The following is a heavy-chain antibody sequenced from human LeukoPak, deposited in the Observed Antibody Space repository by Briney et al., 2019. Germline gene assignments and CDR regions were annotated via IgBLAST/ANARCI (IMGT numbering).Heavy chain of an antibody. Sequence: SETLSLTCAVYGGSFSGYYWSWLRQPPGKGLEGMGEINHSGSTNYNPSLKSRVTISVDTSKNQFSLKLSSVTAADTAVYYCARKGTFIVVVPAATTRQNWFDPWGQGTLVTVSS. J-gene: IGHJ5*02. CDR2: INHSGST. CDR1: GGSFSGYY. D-gene: IGHD2-2*01. CDR3: ARKGTFIVVVPAATTRQNWFDP. V-gene: IGHV4-34*01.